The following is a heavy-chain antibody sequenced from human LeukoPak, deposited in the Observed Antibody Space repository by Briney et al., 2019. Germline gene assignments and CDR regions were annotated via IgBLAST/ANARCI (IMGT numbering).Heavy chain of an antibody. J-gene: IGHJ4*02. CDR2: INYSGST. CDR1: GGSITSRSNY. Sequence: SETLSLTCTVSGGSITSRSNYWGWIRQPPGKGLEWIGSINYSGSTNYNPSLKSRVTISVDKSKNQFSLKLSSVTAADTAVYYCARDYYDSSGYYYFDYWGQGTLVTVSS. V-gene: IGHV4-39*07. D-gene: IGHD3-22*01. CDR3: ARDYYDSSGYYYFDY.